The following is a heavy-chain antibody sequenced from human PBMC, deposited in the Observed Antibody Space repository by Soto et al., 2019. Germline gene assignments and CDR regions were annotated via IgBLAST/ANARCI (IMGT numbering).Heavy chain of an antibody. J-gene: IGHJ4*02. CDR2: INDSGST. CDR3: ARGFSH. CDR1: GGSISSGSYY. Sequence: PSETLSLTCTVSGGSISSGSYYWDWLRQPPGKGLEWIGEINDSGSTNYNPSLKSRVTISIDTSKNQFYLKLRSVTAADTAVYFCARGFSHWGQGTLVTVSS. V-gene: IGHV4-39*07.